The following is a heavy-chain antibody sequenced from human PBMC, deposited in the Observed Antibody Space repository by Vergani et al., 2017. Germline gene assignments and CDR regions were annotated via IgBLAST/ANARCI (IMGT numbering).Heavy chain of an antibody. CDR2: ISGSGGST. J-gene: IGHJ4*02. D-gene: IGHD6-13*01. Sequence: EVQLLESGGGLVQPGGSLSLSCAASGFTFSSYAMSWVRQAPGKGLEWVSAISGSGGSTYYADSVKGRFTISRDNSKNTLYLQMNSLRAEDTAVYYCARDPGQQPNNYLDYCGQGTLVTVSS. CDR1: GFTFSSYA. V-gene: IGHV3-23*01. CDR3: ARDPGQQPNNYLDY.